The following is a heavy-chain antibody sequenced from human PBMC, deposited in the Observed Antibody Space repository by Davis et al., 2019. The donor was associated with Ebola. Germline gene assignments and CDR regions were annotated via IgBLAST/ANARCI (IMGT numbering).Heavy chain of an antibody. V-gene: IGHV4-59*08. CDR3: ASGSVEYYFDY. Sequence: MPSETLSLTCTVSSGSISPYYWSCIRQPPGKGLEWVGYISYNGNTNYNPSLWGRVAMSVDTSKNQFSLKVNSVTAADTAVYHCASGSVEYYFDYWGQGALVTVSS. CDR1: SGSISPYY. J-gene: IGHJ4*02. D-gene: IGHD1-14*01. CDR2: ISYNGNT.